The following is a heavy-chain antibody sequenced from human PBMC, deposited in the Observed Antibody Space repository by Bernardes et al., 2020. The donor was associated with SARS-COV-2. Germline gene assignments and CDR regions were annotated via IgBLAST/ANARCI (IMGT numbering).Heavy chain of an antibody. D-gene: IGHD2-15*01. CDR1: GFTFSTYG. J-gene: IGHJ6*02. CDR2: IRGSGGNT. CDR3: VKSPGNLLRDGVDV. Sequence: LKVSCASSGFTFSTYGMSWVRQAPGKGLEWVSGIRGSGGNTYYADSVKGRFTISRDNSKNTLYLQMNSLRAEDTAVYYWVKSPGNLLRDGVDVWGQGTTVIVSS. V-gene: IGHV3-23*01.